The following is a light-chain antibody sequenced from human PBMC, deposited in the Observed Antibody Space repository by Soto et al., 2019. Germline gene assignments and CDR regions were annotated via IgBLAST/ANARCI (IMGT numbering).Light chain of an antibody. V-gene: IGKV1-39*01. Sequence: IQMTQSPSSLSASVGDRVTITCRASPRITTSLTWYQQKPGEAPKLLISTSGTLQRGVPSRFSGSGSGTDFTLTITALRPEDFATDVCQQTYSTPYTFGQGTKLEIK. CDR2: TSG. J-gene: IGKJ2*01. CDR3: QQTYSTPYT. CDR1: PRITTS.